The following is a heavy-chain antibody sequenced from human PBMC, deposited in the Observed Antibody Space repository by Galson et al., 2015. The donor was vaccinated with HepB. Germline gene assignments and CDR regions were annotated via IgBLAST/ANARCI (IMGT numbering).Heavy chain of an antibody. V-gene: IGHV3-23*01. Sequence: SLRLSCAASGFTFSNYAMSWVRQAPGMGLEWVSAISGGGGSTFYADSVRGRFTLSRDNSKNTLFLQMHSLRAEDTAVYFCARNQGAAAGSPEYNYWGQGTLVTVSS. CDR2: ISGGGGST. J-gene: IGHJ4*02. D-gene: IGHD6-13*01. CDR1: GFTFSNYA. CDR3: ARNQGAAAGSPEYNY.